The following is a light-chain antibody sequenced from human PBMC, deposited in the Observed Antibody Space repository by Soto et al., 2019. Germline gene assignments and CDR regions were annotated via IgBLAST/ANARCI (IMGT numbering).Light chain of an antibody. CDR2: DVS. V-gene: IGKV1-5*01. CDR1: QSVNNW. Sequence: DIQMTQSPSTLSASVGDRVTITCRASQSVNNWLAWYRQKPGQAPRLLIYDVSSLESGVPSSFSGSGSGTEFTLTISSLQPDDFATYYCQQYNSYPWTFGQGTKVDI. J-gene: IGKJ1*01. CDR3: QQYNSYPWT.